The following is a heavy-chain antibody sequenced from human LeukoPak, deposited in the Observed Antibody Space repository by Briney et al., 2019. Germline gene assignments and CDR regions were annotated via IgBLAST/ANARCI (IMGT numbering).Heavy chain of an antibody. CDR3: ARDREVGPTYWFDP. J-gene: IGHJ5*02. CDR1: GFTFSSYG. Sequence: GGSLRLSCAASGFTFSSYGMHWVRQAPGKGLEWLTVISYDGNNKYYADCRRGRFTISRDNSKDTLHLQMNSLRAEDTAVYYCARDREVGPTYWFDPWGQGTLVTVSS. D-gene: IGHD1-26*01. CDR2: ISYDGNNK. V-gene: IGHV3-30*04.